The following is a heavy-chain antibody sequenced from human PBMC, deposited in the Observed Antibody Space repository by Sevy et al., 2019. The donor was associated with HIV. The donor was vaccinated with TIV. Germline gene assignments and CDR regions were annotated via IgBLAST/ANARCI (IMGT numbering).Heavy chain of an antibody. D-gene: IGHD3-22*01. J-gene: IGHJ3*02. CDR1: GFSFQYS. CDR2: ISSSSNYI. CDR3: ARDRRELSYDSSGYSDAFDI. V-gene: IGHV3-21*01. Sequence: GGSLRLSCRVSGFSFQYSMNWVRQAPGKGLEWVSSISSSSNYIYFADSLKGRFTVSRDNAKNSVYLQMNSLRAEDTAVYYCARDRRELSYDSSGYSDAFDIWGQGTLVTVSS.